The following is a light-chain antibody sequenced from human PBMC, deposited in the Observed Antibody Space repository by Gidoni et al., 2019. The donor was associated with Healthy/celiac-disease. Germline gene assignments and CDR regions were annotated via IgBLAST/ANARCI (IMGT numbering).Light chain of an antibody. V-gene: IGKV1-27*01. CDR2: DAS. CDR1: QGISIS. CDR3: QKYNSPPWT. Sequence: IQMTQSPSSLSASVGDRVTITCRASQGISISLSWYQQKPGKVPELLIYDASTLQSGVPSRFSGSGSGTLFTLAISSLQPEDVATYYCQKYNSPPWTFGQGTKVEIK. J-gene: IGKJ1*01.